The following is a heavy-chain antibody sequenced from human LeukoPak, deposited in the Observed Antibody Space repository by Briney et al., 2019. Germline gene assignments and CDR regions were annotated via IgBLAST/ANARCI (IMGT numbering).Heavy chain of an antibody. D-gene: IGHD3-16*01. CDR1: GASIGSGSHY. CDR2: IYYTGIT. J-gene: IGHJ4*02. V-gene: IGHV4-31*03. CDR3: AASSGVTLGRF. Sequence: PSQTLSLTCTVSGASIGSGSHYYNWIRQCPGKGLEWIGYIYYTGITSYNPSLKGRVTMSVDLSMNQVSLKVSSLTAADTAVYYCAASSGVTLGRFWGQGALVTVSS.